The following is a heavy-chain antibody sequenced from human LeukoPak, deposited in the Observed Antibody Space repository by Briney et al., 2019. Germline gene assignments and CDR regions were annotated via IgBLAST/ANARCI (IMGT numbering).Heavy chain of an antibody. J-gene: IGHJ4*02. CDR1: GGSISSYY. D-gene: IGHD5-12*01. Sequence: PSETLSLTCTVSGGSISSYYWSWIRQPPGKGLEWIGYIYYSGSTNYNPSLKSRVTMSVDTSKNQFSLKLSSVTAADTAVYYCARYYDAFDYWGQGTLVTVSS. V-gene: IGHV4-59*12. CDR2: IYYSGST. CDR3: ARYYDAFDY.